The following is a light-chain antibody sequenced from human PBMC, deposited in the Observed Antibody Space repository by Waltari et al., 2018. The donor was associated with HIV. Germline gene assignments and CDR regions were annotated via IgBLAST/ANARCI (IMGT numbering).Light chain of an antibody. V-gene: IGKV1-39*01. J-gene: IGKJ3*01. CDR1: QTISTY. CDR2: AAS. Sequence: DIQMTQSPSSLSASLGDRIIITCRASQTISTYVNWYQQKAGRAPNLLLYAASTLQSGVPSRFSGSGSGTDFILTINSPKAEDFATYYCQQGYGRPTFGPGTRV. CDR3: QQGYGRPT.